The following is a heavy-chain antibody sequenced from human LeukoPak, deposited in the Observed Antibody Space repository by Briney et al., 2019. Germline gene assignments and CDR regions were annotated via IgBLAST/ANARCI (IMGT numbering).Heavy chain of an antibody. CDR2: IFSSGSA. J-gene: IGHJ4*02. CDR1: GGSICSYY. CDR3: ARGARGDYDY. V-gene: IGHV4-59*01. D-gene: IGHD4-17*01. Sequence: PSETLSLTCTVSGGSICSYYWSWIRKPPGKGLEWIGYIFSSGSASYNPSLKSRVTISVDTSKNQLSLKLSSVTAADTAVYYCARGARGDYDYWGQGTLVTVSS.